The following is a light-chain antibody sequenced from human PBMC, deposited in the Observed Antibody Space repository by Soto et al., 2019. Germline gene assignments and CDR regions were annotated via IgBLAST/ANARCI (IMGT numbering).Light chain of an antibody. CDR2: GAS. J-gene: IGKJ1*01. CDR1: QSVSSSY. V-gene: IGKV3-20*01. Sequence: EIVLTQSPGTLSLSPGERATLSCRASQSVSSSYLAWDQQKPGQAPRLLIYGASSRATGIPDRFSGSGSGTDFTLTISRLEPEDFAVYYCQQYGSSPWPFGQGTKVEIK. CDR3: QQYGSSPWP.